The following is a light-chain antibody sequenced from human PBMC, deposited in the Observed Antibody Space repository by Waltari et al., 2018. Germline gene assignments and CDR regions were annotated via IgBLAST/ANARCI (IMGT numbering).Light chain of an antibody. Sequence: QSALTQPASVSGSPGQSITISCTGTSSDVGSYNLVSWYQPHPGKAPKLMIYEVSKRPSWGSNRFSGSKSGNTASLTISGRQAEDEADYYCCSYAGSSNVVFGGGTKLTVL. CDR1: SSDVGSYNL. CDR2: EVS. J-gene: IGLJ2*01. CDR3: CSYAGSSNVV. V-gene: IGLV2-23*02.